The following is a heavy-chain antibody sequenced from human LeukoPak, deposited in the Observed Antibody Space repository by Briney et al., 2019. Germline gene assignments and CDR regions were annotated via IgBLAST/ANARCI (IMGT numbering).Heavy chain of an antibody. CDR3: AREGSDWNYYYYMDV. CDR1: GFTFSSYE. Sequence: QPGGSLRLSCAASGFTFSSYEMNWVRQAPGKGLEWVANIKQDGSEKYYVDSLKGRFTISRDNAKNSLYLQMNSLRAEDTAVYYCAREGSDWNYYYYMDVWGKGTTVTISS. J-gene: IGHJ6*03. V-gene: IGHV3-7*01. D-gene: IGHD6-19*01. CDR2: IKQDGSEK.